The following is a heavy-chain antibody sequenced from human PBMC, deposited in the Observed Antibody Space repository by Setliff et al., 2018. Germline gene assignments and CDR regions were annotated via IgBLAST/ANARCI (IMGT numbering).Heavy chain of an antibody. CDR2: IYPGDSDT. Sequence: PGESLTISCKGSGYSFTRYWIGWVRRMPGKGLEWMGIIYPGDSDTRYSPSFQGQVTISADKSISTAYLQWSSLKASDTAMYYCARVEEYCSGGTCYSFDYWGQGTLVTVSS. V-gene: IGHV5-51*01. CDR3: ARVEEYCSGGTCYSFDY. CDR1: GYSFTRYW. J-gene: IGHJ4*02. D-gene: IGHD2-15*01.